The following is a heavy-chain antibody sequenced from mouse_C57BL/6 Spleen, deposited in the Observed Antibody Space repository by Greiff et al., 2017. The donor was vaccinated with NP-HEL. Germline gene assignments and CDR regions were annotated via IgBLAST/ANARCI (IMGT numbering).Heavy chain of an antibody. CDR2: IYPGDGDP. J-gene: IGHJ2*01. V-gene: IGHV1-80*01. Sequence: QVQLQQSGAELVKPGASVKISCKASGYAFSSYWMNWVKPRPGKGLEWIGQIYPGDGDPNYNGKFKGKATLTADKSSSTAYMQLSSLTSEDSAVYFCLYDYDYWGQGTTLTVSS. CDR3: LYDYDY. CDR1: GYAFSSYW. D-gene: IGHD2-4*01.